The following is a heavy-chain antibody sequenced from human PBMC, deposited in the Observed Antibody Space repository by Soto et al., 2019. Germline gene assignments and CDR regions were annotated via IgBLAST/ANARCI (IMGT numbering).Heavy chain of an antibody. CDR2: IYYSGST. J-gene: IGHJ5*02. CDR3: ARVQMVRGVGYNWFDP. D-gene: IGHD3-10*01. V-gene: IGHV4-59*06. Sequence: PSETLSLTCTVSGGSISSYYWIWIRQHPGKGLEWIGYIYYSGSTYYNPSLKSRVTISVDTSKNQFSLKLSSVTAADTAVYYCARVQMVRGVGYNWFDPWGQGTLVTVSS. CDR1: GGSISSYY.